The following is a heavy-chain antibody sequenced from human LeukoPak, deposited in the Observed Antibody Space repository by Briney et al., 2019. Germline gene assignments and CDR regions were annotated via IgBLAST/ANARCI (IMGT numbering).Heavy chain of an antibody. J-gene: IGHJ4*02. CDR2: INTYNVNT. CDR1: GYTFTSYG. D-gene: IGHD5-18*01. Sequence: GESLKISCKGSGYTFTSYGVSWVRQAPGQGLEWMGWINTYNVNTNYAQKFQGRVTLTTDASTSTAYMELRSLRSDDTAVYYCARDSRRGYSYGYDYWGQGTLVTVSS. V-gene: IGHV1-18*01. CDR3: ARDSRRGYSYGYDY.